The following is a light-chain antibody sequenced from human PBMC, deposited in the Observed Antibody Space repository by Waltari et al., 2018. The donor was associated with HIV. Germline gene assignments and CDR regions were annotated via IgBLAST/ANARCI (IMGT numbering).Light chain of an antibody. J-gene: IGLJ3*02. CDR1: SSNIRDNY. CDR2: ENN. CDR3: GTWDASLSAGV. Sequence: QPVLTPPPSVSAAPGQKVTISCSSSSSNIRDNYVSWYQHLPGTAPKLFMFENNKRPSGIPDRFSASKSGASATLVITGLQTGDEAAYYCGTWDASLSAGVFGGGTKGTVL. V-gene: IGLV1-51*02.